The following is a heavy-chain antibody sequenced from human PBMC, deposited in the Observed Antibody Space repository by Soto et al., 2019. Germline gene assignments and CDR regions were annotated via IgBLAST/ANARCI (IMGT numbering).Heavy chain of an antibody. CDR2: ISYSGST. V-gene: IGHV4-30-4*01. CDR3: ARVRIVGCTTFDS. CDR1: GGSIRSEDYY. D-gene: IGHD1-26*01. J-gene: IGHJ4*02. Sequence: QVQLQESGPGLVKPSQTLSLTCTVSGGSIRSEDYYWSWIRQPPGKGLEWIGYISYSGSTAYKSSLRNRVSISVDTSKNQVSLKLNSATAADTAVYYCARVRIVGCTTFDSWGQGTLVTVSS.